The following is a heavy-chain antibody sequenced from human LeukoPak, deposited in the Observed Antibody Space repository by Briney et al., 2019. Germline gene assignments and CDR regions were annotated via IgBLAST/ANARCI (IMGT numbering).Heavy chain of an antibody. J-gene: IGHJ3*02. CDR3: ARRLFSYGYGAFDI. Sequence: GESLKISSKASGYTFTNYCISWGRHLPGKGLEWMGRIDPSDSYINYSPSFKGHVTISAEKSVTTVYLQWSSLKAPDTAMYYCARRLFSYGYGAFDIWGQGTMVTVSS. CDR1: GYTFTNYC. D-gene: IGHD5-18*01. V-gene: IGHV5-10-1*01. CDR2: IDPSDSYI.